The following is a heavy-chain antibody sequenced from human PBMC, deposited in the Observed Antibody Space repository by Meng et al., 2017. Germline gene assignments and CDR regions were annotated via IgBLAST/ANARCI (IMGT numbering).Heavy chain of an antibody. CDR3: ARDHPGPGYYDILTGYLNPLDAFDI. V-gene: IGHV3-48*03. Sequence: GGLLRLSFAALGFTFSSYEMTWVRQAPGKGLEWVSYISSSGSTIYYADPVKGRSTIPRDNAKNSLYLQMTGLRAEDTAVYYCARDHPGPGYYDILTGYLNPLDAFDIWGQGTMVTVSS. CDR1: GFTFSSYE. CDR2: ISSSGSTI. D-gene: IGHD3-9*01. J-gene: IGHJ3*02.